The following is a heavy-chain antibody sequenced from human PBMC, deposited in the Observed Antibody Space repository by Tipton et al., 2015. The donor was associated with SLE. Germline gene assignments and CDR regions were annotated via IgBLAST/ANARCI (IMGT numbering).Heavy chain of an antibody. CDR2: VSHSGYT. D-gene: IGHD6-13*01. V-gene: IGHV4-4*02. CDR1: GGSFSGSHW. CDR3: ARDSRAFDI. Sequence: TLSLTCAVSGGSFSGSHWWSWVRQPPGKGLEWIGEVSHSGYTNYNLSLKSRVTISVDTSKNQFSPKLSSVTAADTAVYYCARDSRAFDIWGQGTMVTVSS. J-gene: IGHJ3*02.